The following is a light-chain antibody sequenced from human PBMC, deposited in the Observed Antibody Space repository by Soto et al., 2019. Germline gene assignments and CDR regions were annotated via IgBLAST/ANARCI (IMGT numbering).Light chain of an antibody. CDR2: EVS. Sequence: QSARTQPPSSSGSTGQSVTISCTGTSSDVGGYNSVSWYQQHPGKARKLMIYEVSKRPSGVPDRFSGSKSGNPASLTVSGLQAADEADYYCRSLVSGNNLLFGGGTKLTVL. CDR1: SSDVGGYNS. V-gene: IGLV2-8*01. J-gene: IGLJ2*01. CDR3: RSLVSGNNLL.